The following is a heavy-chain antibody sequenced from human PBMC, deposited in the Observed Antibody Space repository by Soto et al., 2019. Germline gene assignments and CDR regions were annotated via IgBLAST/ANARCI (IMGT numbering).Heavy chain of an antibody. CDR1: GGTFSSYA. CDR3: ARPDYYGSGSSQNYYYYYGMDV. D-gene: IGHD3-10*01. CDR2: IIPIFGTA. V-gene: IGHV1-69*06. J-gene: IGHJ6*02. Sequence: QVQLVQSGAEVKKPGSSVKVSCKASGGTFSSYAISWVRQAPGQGLEWMGGIIPIFGTANYAQKFQGRVTITADKSTSTAYMELSSLRSDDTAVYYCARPDYYGSGSSQNYYYYYGMDVWGQGTTVTVSS.